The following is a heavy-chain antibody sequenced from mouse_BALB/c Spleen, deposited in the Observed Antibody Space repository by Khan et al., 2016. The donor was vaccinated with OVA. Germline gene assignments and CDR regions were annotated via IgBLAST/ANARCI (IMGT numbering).Heavy chain of an antibody. CDR3: ARNYDYDEGLSY. V-gene: IGHV2-2*02. Sequence: QVQLKESGPGLVQPSQSLSITCTVSVFSLTSYGVHWVRQSPGKGLEWLGVIWSGGSTDYNAAFISRLSISKDNSKSQVFFKLNNLQANDTAIYYCARNYDYDEGLSYWGQGTLVTVSA. D-gene: IGHD2-4*01. CDR2: IWSGGST. J-gene: IGHJ3*01. CDR1: VFSLTSYG.